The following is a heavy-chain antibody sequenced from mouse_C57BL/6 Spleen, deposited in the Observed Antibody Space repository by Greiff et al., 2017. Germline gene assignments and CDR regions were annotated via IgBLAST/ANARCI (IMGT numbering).Heavy chain of an antibody. Sequence: QVQLQQPGAELVKPGASVKMSCKASGYTFTSYWITWVKQRPGHGLEWIGDIYPGSGSTNYNEKFKSKATLTVDTSSSTAYMQLSSLTSEDSAVYYCARAYGNPILDYWGQGTSVTVSS. CDR1: GYTFTSYW. CDR2: IYPGSGST. V-gene: IGHV1-55*01. J-gene: IGHJ4*01. CDR3: ARAYGNPILDY. D-gene: IGHD2-1*01.